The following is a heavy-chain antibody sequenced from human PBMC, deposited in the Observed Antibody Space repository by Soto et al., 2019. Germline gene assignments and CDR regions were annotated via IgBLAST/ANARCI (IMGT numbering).Heavy chain of an antibody. Sequence: PGGSLRLSCAASGFTFSSYAMSWVRQAPGKGLEWVSAISGSGGSTYYADFVKGRFTISRDNSKNTLYLQMNSLRAEDTALYYCAKGRKDGDEPQVSDYWGQGTQVTVAS. CDR3: AKGRKDGDEPQVSDY. CDR1: GFTFSSYA. V-gene: IGHV3-23*01. CDR2: ISGSGGST. J-gene: IGHJ4*02. D-gene: IGHD4-17*01.